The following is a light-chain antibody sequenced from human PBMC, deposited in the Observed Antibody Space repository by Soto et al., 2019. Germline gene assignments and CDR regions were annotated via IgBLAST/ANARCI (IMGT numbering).Light chain of an antibody. CDR2: GAS. CDR1: QSFSSNL. Sequence: ETVLTQSPGTLSFSPGERSRLSWRSSQSFSSNLLAWYQEKPCQSPRLLIFGASRRATGIPDRFSGSGSGTDFTLTITRLEPEDFAVYYCRQYGTSLGFPVGGGTKVDNK. V-gene: IGKV3-20*01. J-gene: IGKJ4*01. CDR3: RQYGTSLGFP.